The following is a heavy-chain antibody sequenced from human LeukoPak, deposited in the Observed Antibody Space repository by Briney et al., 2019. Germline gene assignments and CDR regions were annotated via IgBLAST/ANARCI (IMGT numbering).Heavy chain of an antibody. V-gene: IGHV3-30-3*01. CDR2: ISYDGSNK. CDR3: ARVESRYYDILTGYFDY. CDR1: GFTFSSYA. Sequence: GRSLRLSCAASGFTFSSYAMHWVRQAPGKGLEWVAVISYDGSNKYYADSVKGRFTISRDNSKNTLYLQMNSLRAEDTAVYYCARVESRYYDILTGYFDYWGQGTLVTVSS. D-gene: IGHD3-9*01. J-gene: IGHJ4*02.